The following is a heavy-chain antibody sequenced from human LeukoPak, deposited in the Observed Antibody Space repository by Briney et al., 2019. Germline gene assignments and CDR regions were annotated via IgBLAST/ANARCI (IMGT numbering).Heavy chain of an antibody. Sequence: SETLSLTCTVSGGSISGYYWSWSRQPPGKGVEWIGNLYYMRGAWYKSSLKSRVTTSVDTSRNEFSLKLSSVTAADTAVYYCARVETYCTNGVCYDLDYWGQGTLVTVSS. CDR3: ARVETYCTNGVCYDLDY. D-gene: IGHD2-8*01. CDR2: LYYMRGA. J-gene: IGHJ4*02. V-gene: IGHV4-59*01. CDR1: GGSISGYY.